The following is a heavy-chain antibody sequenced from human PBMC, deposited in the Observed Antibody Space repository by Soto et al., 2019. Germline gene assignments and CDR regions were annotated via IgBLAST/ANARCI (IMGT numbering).Heavy chain of an antibody. V-gene: IGHV1-18*04. CDR3: ARYPRTYGDYVFYYDMDV. Sequence: QVQLVQSGAEVKKPGASVKVSCKASGYTFTSYGISWVRQAPGQGPEWMGWISTYNGNTNYAQKLHGRVTMTTDTPTSTAYMELRSLRSDDTAVYYCARYPRTYGDYVFYYDMDVWGQGTTVTVSS. D-gene: IGHD4-17*01. CDR1: GYTFTSYG. J-gene: IGHJ6*01. CDR2: ISTYNGNT.